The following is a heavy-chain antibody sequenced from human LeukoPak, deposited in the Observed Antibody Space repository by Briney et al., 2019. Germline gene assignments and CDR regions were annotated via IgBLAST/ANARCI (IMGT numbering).Heavy chain of an antibody. CDR1: GFTFSTYW. CDR2: IRPEGTTT. V-gene: IGHV3-74*03. D-gene: IGHD3-9*01. Sequence: PGGSLRLSCAASGFTFSTYWMHWVRQAPGKGLVWVSRIRPEGTTTAYADSVKGRFTISRDNAKGTLFLQMNSLSAEDTAVYYCARDLDWILFDYWGQGTLVTVSS. CDR3: ARDLDWILFDY. J-gene: IGHJ4*02.